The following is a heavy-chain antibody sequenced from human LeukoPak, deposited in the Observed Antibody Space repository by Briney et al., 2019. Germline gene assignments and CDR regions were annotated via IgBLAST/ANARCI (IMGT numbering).Heavy chain of an antibody. J-gene: IGHJ5*02. Sequence: GGSLRLSCAASGFTFSSYAMHWVRQAPGKGLEWVGVISYNGINTCYADSVKSRFTISGDDAKNMLFLQMNSLRAEDTAVYYCVRGGPSTWSWGQGTLVTVSS. CDR3: VRGGPSTWS. CDR2: ISYNGINT. D-gene: IGHD2-15*01. V-gene: IGHV3-30*04. CDR1: GFTFSSYA.